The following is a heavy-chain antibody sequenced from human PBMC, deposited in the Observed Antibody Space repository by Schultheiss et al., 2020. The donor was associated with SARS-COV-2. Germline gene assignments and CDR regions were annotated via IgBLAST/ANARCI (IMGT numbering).Heavy chain of an antibody. V-gene: IGHV3-30-3*01. J-gene: IGHJ6*02. Sequence: GGSLRLSCAASGFTFNSYAINWVRQAPGKGLEWVAVISYDGSNKYYADSVKGRFTISRDNSKNTLYLQMNSLRAEDTAVYYCARVGAARSTRYGMDFWGQGTTVTVSS. CDR3: ARVGAARSTRYGMDF. CDR2: ISYDGSNK. D-gene: IGHD6-6*01. CDR1: GFTFNSYA.